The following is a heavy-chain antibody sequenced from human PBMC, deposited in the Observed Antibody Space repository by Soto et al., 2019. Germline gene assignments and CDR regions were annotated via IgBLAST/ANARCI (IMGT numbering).Heavy chain of an antibody. D-gene: IGHD2-8*01. Sequence: SETLCHTRTVDGGNIRGYDWSWISKTTGKGLEWIGEINHSGSTNYNPSLKSRVTISVDTSKNQFSLKLSSVTAADTAVYYCARVKGFLLMVYATRVTPRWFDPWGQGTLVTVSS. J-gene: IGHJ5*02. CDR2: INHSGST. V-gene: IGHV4-34*01. CDR3: ARVKGFLLMVYATRVTPRWFDP. CDR1: GGNIRGYD.